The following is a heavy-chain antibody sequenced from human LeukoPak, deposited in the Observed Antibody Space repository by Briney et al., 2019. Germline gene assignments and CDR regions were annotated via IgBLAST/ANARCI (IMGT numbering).Heavy chain of an antibody. CDR1: GYTFTGYY. Sequence: EASVKVSCKASGYTFTGYYMHWVRQATGQGLEWMGWMNPNSGNTGYAQKFQGRVTMTRNTSISTAYMELSSLRSEDTAVYYCARGGYNWNSRWFDPWGQGTLVTVSS. J-gene: IGHJ5*02. CDR3: ARGGYNWNSRWFDP. D-gene: IGHD1-20*01. V-gene: IGHV1-8*02. CDR2: MNPNSGNT.